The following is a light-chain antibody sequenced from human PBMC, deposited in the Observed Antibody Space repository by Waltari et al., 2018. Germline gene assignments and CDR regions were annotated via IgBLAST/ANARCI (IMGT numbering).Light chain of an antibody. CDR3: QQRANWPPLT. CDR2: EAS. CDR1: QSVYNL. V-gene: IGKV3-11*01. Sequence: EVVLTQSPATLSLSPGERATLSCMASQSVYNLLAWYQQKPGQAPRLLIYEASQRATGIPARFSGSGSGTDFTLTISNLEPEDVAVYYCQQRANWPPLTFGGGTKVEIK. J-gene: IGKJ4*01.